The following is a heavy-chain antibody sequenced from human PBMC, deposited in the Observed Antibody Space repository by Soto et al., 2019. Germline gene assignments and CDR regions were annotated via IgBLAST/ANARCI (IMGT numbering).Heavy chain of an antibody. D-gene: IGHD2-15*01. V-gene: IGHV4-31*11. CDR1: GGSISSGSYY. Sequence: TLSLTCAVSGGSISSGSYYWSWIRQLPGKGLEWIGYIYYSGTTYYNPSLKSRVTISIDTSKNQFSLKLSSVTAADTAVYYCARDRVVEYQDDAFDIWGQGTMVTVSS. CDR3: ARDRVVEYQDDAFDI. CDR2: IYYSGTT. J-gene: IGHJ3*02.